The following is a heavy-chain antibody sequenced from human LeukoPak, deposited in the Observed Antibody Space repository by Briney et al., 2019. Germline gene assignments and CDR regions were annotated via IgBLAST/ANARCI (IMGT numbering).Heavy chain of an antibody. V-gene: IGHV1-2*02. J-gene: IGHJ4*02. CDR2: MNPNSGDT. CDR1: GYSFTGYY. CDR3: ARPYYDILTGQDYFDY. D-gene: IGHD3-9*01. Sequence: ASVRVSCKASGYSFTGYYMHWVRQAPGQGLEWMGWMNPNSGDTNYAQAFQGRVTMTRDTSISTAYMELNRLKSDDTAVYYCARPYYDILTGQDYFDYWGQGTLVTVSS.